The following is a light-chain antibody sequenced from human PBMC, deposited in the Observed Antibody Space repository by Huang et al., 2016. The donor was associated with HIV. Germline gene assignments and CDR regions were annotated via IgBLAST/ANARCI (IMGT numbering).Light chain of an antibody. CDR3: QQRNNWPL. J-gene: IGKJ5*01. V-gene: IGKV3-11*01. CDR2: DAS. Sequence: EIVLTQSPATLSLSPGERATLSCRASQSVSSYLAWYQQKLGQAPRLLIYDASNRATVIPARGSGSGSGTDFTLTISSLEPEDFAVYYCQQRNNWPLFGQGTRLEIK. CDR1: QSVSSY.